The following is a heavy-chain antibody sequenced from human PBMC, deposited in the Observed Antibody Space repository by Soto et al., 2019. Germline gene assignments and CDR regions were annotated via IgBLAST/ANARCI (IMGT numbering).Heavy chain of an antibody. CDR3: AHRDSSSFGSGY. CDR1: GFSRSTSGVG. CDR2: IYWDDDK. V-gene: IGHV2-5*02. J-gene: IGHJ4*02. Sequence: QITLKESGPTLVKPTQTLTLTCTFSGFSRSTSGVGVGWIRQPPVKALEWLALIYWDDDKRYSPSLKSRLTITKSTSKNQVVLTMTNMDPVDTATYYCAHRDSSSFGSGYWGQGTLVTVSS. D-gene: IGHD6-6*01.